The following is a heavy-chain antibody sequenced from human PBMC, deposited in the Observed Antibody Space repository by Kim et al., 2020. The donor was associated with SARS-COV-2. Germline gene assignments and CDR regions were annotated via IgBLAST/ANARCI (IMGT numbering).Heavy chain of an antibody. Sequence: GGSLRLSCAASGFTLNSYAMSWVRQAPGKGLECVSVITESGGHTHYADSVRGRFIISRDDSKNTLYLQMNTLRAEDTAVYYCAKRLWTAAAGADPLDYWGQGALVTVSS. V-gene: IGHV3-23*01. J-gene: IGHJ4*02. CDR2: ITESGGHT. D-gene: IGHD6-13*01. CDR1: GFTLNSYA. CDR3: AKRLWTAAAGADPLDY.